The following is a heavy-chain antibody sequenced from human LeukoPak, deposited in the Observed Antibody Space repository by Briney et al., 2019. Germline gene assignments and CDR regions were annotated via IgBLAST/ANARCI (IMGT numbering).Heavy chain of an antibody. V-gene: IGHV4-59*11. CDR1: GGSISSHY. CDR2: IYYGGSP. D-gene: IGHD2-2*02. CDR3: ARYCTSTSCYTGAYYFDY. J-gene: IGHJ4*02. Sequence: SETLSLTCTVAGGSISSHYGSWIRQPPGKGLGWMGYIYYGGSPNYNPSLKSRVSISVDMSKNQFSLKLSSVTAADTAVYYCARYCTSTSCYTGAYYFDYWGQGTLVTVSS.